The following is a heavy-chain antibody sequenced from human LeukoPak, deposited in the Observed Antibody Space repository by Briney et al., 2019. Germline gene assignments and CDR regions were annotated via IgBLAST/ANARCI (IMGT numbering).Heavy chain of an antibody. CDR3: ARAIRDPHSLDY. CDR1: EGTFSSYA. CDR2: IITIFGTA. V-gene: IGHV1-69*05. J-gene: IGHJ4*02. Sequence: ASVKVSCKASEGTFSSYAISWVREAPGQGLEWMGRIITIFGTANYAQKFPGRVTITTDESTSTAYMELSSLRSEDTAVYYCARAIRDPHSLDYWGQGTLVTASS.